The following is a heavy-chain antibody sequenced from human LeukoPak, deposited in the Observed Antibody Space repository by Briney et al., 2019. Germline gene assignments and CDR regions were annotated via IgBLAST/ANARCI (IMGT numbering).Heavy chain of an antibody. CDR3: ARVGGSSDFDY. CDR1: GFTFSTYW. V-gene: IGHV3-74*01. CDR2: IDTDGSST. D-gene: IGHD3-10*01. Sequence: GGSLRLSCAASGFTFSTYWMHWVRQAPGKGLVWVSRIDTDGSSTTYADSVKGRFTISRDTAKNTLYLQMNGLRAEDTAVYYCARVGGSSDFDYWGQGTLVTVSS. J-gene: IGHJ4*02.